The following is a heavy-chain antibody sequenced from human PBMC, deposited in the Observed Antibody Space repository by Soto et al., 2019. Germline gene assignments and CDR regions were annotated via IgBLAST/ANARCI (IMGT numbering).Heavy chain of an antibody. V-gene: IGHV3-21*01. CDR1: GFTFSSYS. CDR3: ARIDSSGVVSYYYGMDV. J-gene: IGHJ6*02. Sequence: GGSLRLSCAASGFTFSSYSMNRVRQAPGKGLEWVSSISSSSSYIYYADSVKGRFTISRDDAKNSLYLQMNSLRAEDTAVYYCARIDSSGVVSYYYGMDVWGQGTTVTVSS. CDR2: ISSSSSYI. D-gene: IGHD3-22*01.